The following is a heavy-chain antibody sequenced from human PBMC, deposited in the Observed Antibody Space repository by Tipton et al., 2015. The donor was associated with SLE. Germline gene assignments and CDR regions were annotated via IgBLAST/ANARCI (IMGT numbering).Heavy chain of an antibody. D-gene: IGHD3-22*01. CDR1: GFTFNTYS. CDR2: LYSGGGT. Sequence: SLRLSCVASGFTFNTYSMTWIRQAPGKGLEWVSVLYSGGGTYYAASVKGRFTISRDSSKNTVYLQMNSLRPEDTAVYYCAREGYYDTSGYSPFDYWGQGTPVIVSS. V-gene: IGHV3-66*02. CDR3: AREGYYDTSGYSPFDY. J-gene: IGHJ4*02.